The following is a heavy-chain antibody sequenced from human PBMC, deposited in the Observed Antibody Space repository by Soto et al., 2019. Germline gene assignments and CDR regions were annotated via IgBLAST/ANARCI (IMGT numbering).Heavy chain of an antibody. Sequence: QVQLVQSGAEVKKPGSSVKVSCKASGGTFSSYAISWVRQAPGQGLEWMGGIIPIFGTANYAQKFQGRVTIPADESTSTAYLELGSLRSEDTAVYYCARDPGDWISTSCYPWGVNWFAPWGQGTLVTVSS. CDR2: IIPIFGTA. D-gene: IGHD2-2*01. J-gene: IGHJ5*02. CDR3: ARDPGDWISTSCYPWGVNWFAP. V-gene: IGHV1-69*12. CDR1: GGTFSSYA.